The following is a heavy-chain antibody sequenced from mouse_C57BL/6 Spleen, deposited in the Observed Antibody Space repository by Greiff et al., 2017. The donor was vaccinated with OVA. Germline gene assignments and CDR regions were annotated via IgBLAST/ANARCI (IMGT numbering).Heavy chain of an antibody. CDR1: GFSFNTYA. CDR3: VRHPVYDYEYFDV. D-gene: IGHD2-4*01. Sequence: EVQLVESGGGLVQPKGSLKLSCAASGFSFNTYAMNWVRQAPGKGLEWVARIRSKSNNYATYYADSVKDRFTISRDDSESMLYLQMNNLKTEDTAMYYCVRHPVYDYEYFDVWGTGTTVTVSS. CDR2: IRSKSNNYAT. J-gene: IGHJ1*03. V-gene: IGHV10-1*01.